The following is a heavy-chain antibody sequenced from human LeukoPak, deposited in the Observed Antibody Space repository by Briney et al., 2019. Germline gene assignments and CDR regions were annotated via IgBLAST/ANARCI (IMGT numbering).Heavy chain of an antibody. CDR1: GYTLTGLS. J-gene: IGHJ4*02. D-gene: IGHD6-19*01. V-gene: IGHV1-24*01. CDR3: ATAILYSVAGTWDY. Sequence: ASVKVSCKVSGYTLTGLSTHWVRQAPGKGLEWMGGFDPEDGETIYAQKFQGRVTMTEDTSTDTAYMELSSLRSEDTAVYYCATAILYSVAGTWDYWGQGTLVTVSS. CDR2: FDPEDGET.